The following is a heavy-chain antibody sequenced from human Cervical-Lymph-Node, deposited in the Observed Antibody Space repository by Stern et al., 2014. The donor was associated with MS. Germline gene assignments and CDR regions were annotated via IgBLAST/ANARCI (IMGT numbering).Heavy chain of an antibody. Sequence: QVQLVQSGAEVKKPGSSVKVSCKTSGDTFSSYAISWVRQGPGQGLEWMGGIVPIFGTANYAEKFQGRVTITADVSTNTAYMELSRLGSDETAVYYCARDSTTGMDVWGQGTTVTVSS. CDR2: IVPIFGTA. CDR1: GDTFSSYA. CDR3: ARDSTTGMDV. J-gene: IGHJ6*02. V-gene: IGHV1-69*01. D-gene: IGHD1-1*01.